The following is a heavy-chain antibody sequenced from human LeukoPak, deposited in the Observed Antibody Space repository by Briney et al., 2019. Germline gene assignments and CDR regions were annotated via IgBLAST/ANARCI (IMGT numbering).Heavy chain of an antibody. D-gene: IGHD1-26*01. V-gene: IGHV1-8*03. J-gene: IGHJ6*03. CDR1: GYTFTSYD. CDR3: ARGLLEGDYMDV. Sequence: GASVKVSRKASGYTFTSYDINWVRQATGQGLEWMGWMNPNSGNTGYAQKFQGRVTITRNTSISTAYMELSSLRSEDTAVYYCARGLLEGDYMDVWGKGTTVTVSS. CDR2: MNPNSGNT.